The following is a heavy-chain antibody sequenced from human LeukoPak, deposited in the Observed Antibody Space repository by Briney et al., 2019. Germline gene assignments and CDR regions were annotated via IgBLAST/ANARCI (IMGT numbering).Heavy chain of an antibody. Sequence: GGSLRLSCVASGFTFSSFVMHWVRQAPGKGLEWVAFIRYDGSYKQYADSVRGRLTISRDNSKNTLSLQMNSLRPDDTAVYYCAKDLVPHERRPTYYFDSWGQGTLVTVSS. V-gene: IGHV3-30*02. D-gene: IGHD1-1*01. CDR3: AKDLVPHERRPTYYFDS. CDR2: IRYDGSYK. J-gene: IGHJ4*02. CDR1: GFTFSSFV.